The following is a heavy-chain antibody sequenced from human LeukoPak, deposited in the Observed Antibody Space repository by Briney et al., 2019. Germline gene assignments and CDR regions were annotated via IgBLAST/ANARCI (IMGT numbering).Heavy chain of an antibody. CDR2: IKQDGSEK. D-gene: IGHD3-9*01. CDR3: AREGILTGYYTYFDY. V-gene: IGHV3-7*01. Sequence: PGGSLRLSCAASGFTFSSYWMSWVRQAPGKGLEWVANIKQDGSEKYYVDSVKGRFTISRDNAKNLLYLQMNSLRAEDTAVYYCAREGILTGYYTYFDYWGQGTLVTVSS. J-gene: IGHJ4*02. CDR1: GFTFSSYW.